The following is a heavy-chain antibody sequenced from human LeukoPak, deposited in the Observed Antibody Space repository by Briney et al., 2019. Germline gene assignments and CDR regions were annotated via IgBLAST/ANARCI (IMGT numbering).Heavy chain of an antibody. Sequence: GGSLRLSCAASGFTVSSNYMSWVRRAPGKGLEWVSVIYSGGSTYYADSVKGRFTISRDNSKNTLYLQMNSLRAEDTAVYYCASFCSSTSCYTWYYFDYWGQGTLVTVSS. CDR3: ASFCSSTSCYTWYYFDY. V-gene: IGHV3-66*02. J-gene: IGHJ4*02. CDR1: GFTVSSNY. D-gene: IGHD2-2*02. CDR2: IYSGGST.